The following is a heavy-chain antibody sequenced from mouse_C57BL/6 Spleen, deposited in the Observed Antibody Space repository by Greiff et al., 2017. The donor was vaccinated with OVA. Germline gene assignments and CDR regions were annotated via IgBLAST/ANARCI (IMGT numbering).Heavy chain of an antibody. Sequence: QVQLQQPGAELVRPGSSVKLSCKASGYTFTSYWMDWVKQRPGQGLEWIGNIYPSDSETHYNQKFKDKATLTVDKSSSTAYMQLSSLTSEDSAVYYCARGTGTRRFAYWGQGTLVTVSA. CDR2: IYPSDSET. CDR1: GYTFTSYW. D-gene: IGHD4-1*01. J-gene: IGHJ3*01. V-gene: IGHV1-61*01. CDR3: ARGTGTRRFAY.